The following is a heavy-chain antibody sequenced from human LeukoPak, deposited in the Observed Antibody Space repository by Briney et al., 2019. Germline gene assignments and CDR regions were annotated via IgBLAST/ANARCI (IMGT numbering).Heavy chain of an antibody. J-gene: IGHJ4*02. CDR2: INPNSGGT. CDR1: GYTFTGYY. CDR3: ERDGRPWSTSGYFDY. D-gene: IGHD2/OR15-2a*01. Sequence: GASVKVSCKASGYTFTGYYMHWVRQAPGQGLEWMGRINPNSGGTNYAQKFQGRVTMTRDTSISTAYMELSRLRSDDTAVYYCERDGRPWSTSGYFDYWGQGTLVTVSS. V-gene: IGHV1-2*06.